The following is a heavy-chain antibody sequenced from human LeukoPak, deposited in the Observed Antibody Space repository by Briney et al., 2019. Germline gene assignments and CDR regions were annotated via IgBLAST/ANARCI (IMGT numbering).Heavy chain of an antibody. Sequence: SETLSLTCTVSGYSISSGYYWGWIRQPPGKGLEWIGSIYHSGSTYYNPSLKSRITISVDTSKNQFSLKLSSVTAADTAVYYCAKPSNYYGSATDAFDFWGQGTMVTVSS. D-gene: IGHD3-10*01. CDR2: IYHSGST. CDR3: AKPSNYYGSATDAFDF. J-gene: IGHJ3*01. V-gene: IGHV4-38-2*02. CDR1: GYSISSGYY.